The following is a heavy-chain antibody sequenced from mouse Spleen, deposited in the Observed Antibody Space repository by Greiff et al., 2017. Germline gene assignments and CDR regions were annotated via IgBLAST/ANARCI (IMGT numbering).Heavy chain of an antibody. V-gene: IGHV1-4*01. D-gene: IGHD2-5*01. CDR2: INPSSGYT. CDR1: GYTFTSYT. Sequence: VQLVESGAELARPGASVKMSYKASGYTFTSYTMHWVKQRPGQGLEWIGYINPSSGYTKYNQKFKDKATLTADKSSSTAYMQLSSLTSEDSAVYYCARKNYSNYVWYFDVWGTGTTVTVSS. J-gene: IGHJ1*03. CDR3: ARKNYSNYVWYFDV.